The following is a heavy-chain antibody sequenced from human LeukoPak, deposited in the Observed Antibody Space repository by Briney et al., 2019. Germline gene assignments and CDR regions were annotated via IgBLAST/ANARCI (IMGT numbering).Heavy chain of an antibody. D-gene: IGHD3-10*01. CDR2: ISYDGSNK. V-gene: IGHV3-30*04. CDR3: ARPHGFGDPYYFDY. Sequence: GGSLRLSCAASGFTFSSYAMHWVRQAPGKGLEWVAVISYDGSNKYYADSVKGRFTISRDNSKNTLYLQMNSLRAEDTAVFYCARPHGFGDPYYFDYWGQGTLITVSS. J-gene: IGHJ4*02. CDR1: GFTFSSYA.